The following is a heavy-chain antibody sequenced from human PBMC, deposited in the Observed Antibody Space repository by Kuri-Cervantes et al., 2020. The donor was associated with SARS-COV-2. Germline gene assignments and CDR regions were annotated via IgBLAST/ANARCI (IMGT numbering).Heavy chain of an antibody. D-gene: IGHD1-1*01. CDR3: ARDKLERDGDRRYYYYYGMDV. Sequence: ASVKVSCKASGYTFTGDYMHWVRQAPGQGLEWMGWINPNSGGTNDAQKFQGRVTMTRDTSISTAYMELSRLRSDDTAVYYCARDKLERDGDRRYYYYYGMDVWGQGTTVTVSS. J-gene: IGHJ6*02. CDR2: INPNSGGT. V-gene: IGHV1-2*02. CDR1: GYTFTGDY.